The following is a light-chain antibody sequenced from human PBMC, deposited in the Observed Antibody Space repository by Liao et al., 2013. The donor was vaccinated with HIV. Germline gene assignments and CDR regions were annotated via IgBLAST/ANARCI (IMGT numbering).Light chain of an antibody. CDR1: TLGDKS. J-gene: IGLJ2*01. Sequence: SYELTQAPSVSVSPGQTASITCSGDTLGDKSPSWYQQKPGQSPVLVIYQDTKRPSGIPERFSGSNSGHTATLTISRVEAGDEADYYCQVWDSSSDHPYVVFGGGTKLTVL. CDR2: QDT. CDR3: QVWDSSSDHPYVV. V-gene: IGLV3-1*01.